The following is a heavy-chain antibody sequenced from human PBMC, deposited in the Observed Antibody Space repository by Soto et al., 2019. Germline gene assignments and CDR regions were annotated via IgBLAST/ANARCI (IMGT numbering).Heavy chain of an antibody. V-gene: IGHV3-23*01. CDR1: GFRFSSYS. CDR3: ATMNGYFEY. D-gene: IGHD3-22*01. J-gene: IGHJ4*02. Sequence: GGSLRLSCADSGFRFSSYSMSWVRQTPGKGLEWVAAITATGDRTYYADSVTGRFTISRDNSKKTHYLQMTSLRAEDTAMYYCATMNGYFEYWGQGTPVTVSS. CDR2: ITATGDRT.